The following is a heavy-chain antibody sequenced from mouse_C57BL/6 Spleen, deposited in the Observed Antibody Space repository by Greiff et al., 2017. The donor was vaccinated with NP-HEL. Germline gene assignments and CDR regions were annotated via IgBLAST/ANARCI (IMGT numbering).Heavy chain of an antibody. CDR3: ARVEDYDRAWFAY. D-gene: IGHD2-4*01. CDR1: GFTFSDYG. Sequence: EVKLMESGGGLVKPGGSLKLSCAASGFTFSDYGMHWVRQAPEKGLEWVAYISSGSSTIYYADTVKGRFTISRDHAKNTLFLQMTSLRSEDTAMYYCARVEDYDRAWFAYWGQGTLVTVSA. V-gene: IGHV5-17*01. J-gene: IGHJ3*01. CDR2: ISSGSSTI.